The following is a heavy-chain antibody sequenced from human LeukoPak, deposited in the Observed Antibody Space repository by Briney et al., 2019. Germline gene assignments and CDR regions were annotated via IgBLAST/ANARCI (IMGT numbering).Heavy chain of an antibody. CDR2: IYYSGST. V-gene: IGHV4-59*01. CDR1: GGSISSYY. D-gene: IGHD3-22*01. Sequence: SEALPLTCTVSGGSISSYYWSWSRQPPGKGLEWIGYIYYSGSTNYNPSLKSRVTISVDTSKNQFSLKLSSVTAADTAVYYCARNLWYYDSWGQGTLVTVSS. CDR3: ARNLWYYDS. J-gene: IGHJ4*02.